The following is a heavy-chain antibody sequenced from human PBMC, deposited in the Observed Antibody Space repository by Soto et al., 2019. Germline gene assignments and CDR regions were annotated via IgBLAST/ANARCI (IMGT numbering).Heavy chain of an antibody. D-gene: IGHD5-18*01. CDR2: IYYSGST. CDR1: GGSISSYY. J-gene: IGHJ5*02. Sequence: SETLSLTCTVSGGSISSYYWSWIRQPPGKGLEWIGYIYYSGSTNYNPSLKSRVTISVDTSKNQFSLKLSSVTAADTAVYYCAREGYSYGYENWFDPWGQGTLVTAPQ. CDR3: AREGYSYGYENWFDP. V-gene: IGHV4-59*01.